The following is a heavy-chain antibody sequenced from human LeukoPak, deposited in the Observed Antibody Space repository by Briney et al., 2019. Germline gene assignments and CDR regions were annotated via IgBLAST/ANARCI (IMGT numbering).Heavy chain of an antibody. Sequence: SETLSLTCTVSGGSISSYYWSWIRQPPGKGLEWIGYIYYSGSTNYNPSLKSRVTKSVDTSKNQFSLKLSSVTAADTAVYYCARVARQYCGGDCYSGWDYYYGMDVWGQGTTVTVSS. CDR2: IYYSGST. CDR3: ARVARQYCGGDCYSGWDYYYGMDV. J-gene: IGHJ6*02. V-gene: IGHV4-59*01. CDR1: GGSISSYY. D-gene: IGHD2-21*02.